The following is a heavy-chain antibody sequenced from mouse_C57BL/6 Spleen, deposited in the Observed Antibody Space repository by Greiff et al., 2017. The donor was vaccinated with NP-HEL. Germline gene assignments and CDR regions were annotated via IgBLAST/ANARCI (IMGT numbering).Heavy chain of an antibody. D-gene: IGHD3-3*01. V-gene: IGHV1-82*01. CDR1: GYAFSSSW. Sequence: QVQLQQSGPELVKPGASVKISCKASGYAFSSSWMNWVKQRPGKGLEWIGRIYPGDGDTNYNGKFKGKATLTADKSSSTAYMQLSSLTSEGSAVYFCARLGGYPGGWFAYWGQGTLVTVSA. J-gene: IGHJ3*01. CDR3: ARLGGYPGGWFAY. CDR2: IYPGDGDT.